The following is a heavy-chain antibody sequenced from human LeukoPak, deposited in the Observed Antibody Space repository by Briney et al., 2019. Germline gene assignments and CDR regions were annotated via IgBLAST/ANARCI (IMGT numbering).Heavy chain of an antibody. CDR3: ARAEGYAYSGY. D-gene: IGHD2-21*01. CDR2: ITSSSGTI. Sequence: PGGSLRLSCAASGFTFSSCSMNWVRQTPGKGLEWISYITSSSGTIYYADSVKGRFTISRDNAKNSLYLQMNSLRLEDTAVYYCARAEGYAYSGYWGQGTLVTVSS. J-gene: IGHJ4*02. V-gene: IGHV3-48*01. CDR1: GFTFSSCS.